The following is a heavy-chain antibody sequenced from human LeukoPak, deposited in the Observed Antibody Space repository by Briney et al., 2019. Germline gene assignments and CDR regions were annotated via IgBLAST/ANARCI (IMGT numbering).Heavy chain of an antibody. Sequence: SVKVSCKASGGTFSSYAISWVRQAPGQGPEWMGRIIPIRGVATYAQKFQGRVIISADRSTTTAYVELSSLTTDDTAVYYCARSISMVVTHLDYWGQGSLVTVSS. V-gene: IGHV1-69*04. CDR2: IIPIRGVA. J-gene: IGHJ4*02. CDR1: GGTFSSYA. D-gene: IGHD2-21*02. CDR3: ARSISMVVTHLDY.